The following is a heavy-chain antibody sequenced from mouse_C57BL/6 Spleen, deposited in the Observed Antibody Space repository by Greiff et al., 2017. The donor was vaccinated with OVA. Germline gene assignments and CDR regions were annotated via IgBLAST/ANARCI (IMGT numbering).Heavy chain of an antibody. Sequence: SLSALVRPVASVQLSCTSSFSTFSVSFIHWVQPRPCPCLSWIARLYPGSGNTYFNEKFKGKATLTAEKSSSTAYMQLSSLTSEDSAVYFCARDSNYGGYYFDYWGQGTTLTVSS. CDR3: ARDSNYGGYYFDY. CDR2: LYPGSGNT. V-gene: IGHV1-76*01. J-gene: IGHJ2*01. CDR1: FSTFSVSF. D-gene: IGHD2-5*01.